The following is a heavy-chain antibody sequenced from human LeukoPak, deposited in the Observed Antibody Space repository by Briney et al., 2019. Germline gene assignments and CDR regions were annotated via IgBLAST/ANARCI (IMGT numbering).Heavy chain of an antibody. Sequence: PGGSLRLSCAASGFTFSSYSMNWVRQAPGKGLEWVSSISSSSSYIYCADSVKGRFTISRDNAKNSLYLQMNSLRAEDTAVYYCARGIAVAGSSRRAFDIWGQGTMVTVSS. CDR3: ARGIAVAGSSRRAFDI. CDR2: ISSSSSYI. D-gene: IGHD6-19*01. V-gene: IGHV3-21*01. J-gene: IGHJ3*02. CDR1: GFTFSSYS.